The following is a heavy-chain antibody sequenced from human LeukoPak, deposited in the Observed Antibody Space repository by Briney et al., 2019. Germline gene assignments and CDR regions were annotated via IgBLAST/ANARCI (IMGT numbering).Heavy chain of an antibody. CDR3: ATQAQILDAFDI. Sequence: ASVKVSCKASGYTFTSYAMHWVRQAPGQRLEWMGCTNAGNGNTKYSQKFQGRVTITRDTSASTAYMELSSLRSEDTAVYYCATQAQILDAFDIWGQGTMVTVSS. V-gene: IGHV1-3*01. CDR2: TNAGNGNT. CDR1: GYTFTSYA. J-gene: IGHJ3*02.